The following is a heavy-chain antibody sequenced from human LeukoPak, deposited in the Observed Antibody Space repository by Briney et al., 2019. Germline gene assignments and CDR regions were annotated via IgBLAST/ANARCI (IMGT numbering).Heavy chain of an antibody. J-gene: IGHJ4*02. CDR3: ARDWVDY. Sequence: GGSLRLSCAASGFTFSSYAMHWVRQAPGKGLEWVAVISYDGSNKYYADSVKGRFTISRDNSKNTLYLQMNGLRAEDTAVYYCARDWVDYWGQGTLVTVSS. D-gene: IGHD3-16*01. CDR2: ISYDGSNK. V-gene: IGHV3-30-3*01. CDR1: GFTFSSYA.